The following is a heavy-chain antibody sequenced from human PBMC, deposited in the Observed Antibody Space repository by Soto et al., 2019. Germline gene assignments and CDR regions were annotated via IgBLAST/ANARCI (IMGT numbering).Heavy chain of an antibody. V-gene: IGHV4-59*01. CDR3: ARGSPYYYDSSGPPRLPTLDY. CDR1: GGSISSYY. J-gene: IGHJ4*02. D-gene: IGHD3-22*01. CDR2: IYYSGST. Sequence: ASETLSLTCTVSGGSISSYYWSWIRQPPGKGLEWIGYIYYSGSTNYNPSLKSRVTISVDTSKNQFSLKLSSVTAADTAVYCCARGSPYYYDSSGPPRLPTLDYWGQGTLVTVSS.